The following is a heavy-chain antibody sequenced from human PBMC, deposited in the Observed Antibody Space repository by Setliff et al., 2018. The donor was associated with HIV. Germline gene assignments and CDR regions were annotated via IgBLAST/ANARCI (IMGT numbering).Heavy chain of an antibody. CDR2: IIPIFGTA. V-gene: IGHV1-69*06. CDR1: GYSSTSYG. J-gene: IGHJ4*02. Sequence: SVKVSCKASGYSSTSYGIAWVRQAPGQGLEWMGRIIPIFGTANYAQNFQGRVTITADKSTNTAYMELSSLGSEDTAVYYCALGYCSVGSCYSVDFDYWGQGTLVTVSS. CDR3: ALGYCSVGSCYSVDFDY. D-gene: IGHD2-15*01.